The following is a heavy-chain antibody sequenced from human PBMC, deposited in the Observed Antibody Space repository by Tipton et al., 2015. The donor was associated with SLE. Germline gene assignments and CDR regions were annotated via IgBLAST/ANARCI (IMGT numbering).Heavy chain of an antibody. CDR1: GYSFTSYW. CDR3: ARELRSAGYSDC. CDR2: IYPSDSDT. Sequence: VQLVQSGAEVKKPGESLRISCKGSGYSFTSYWIGWVRQMPGKGLEWMGIIYPSDSDTRYSPSFQGQVTISVDKSIDTAYLQWSSLRASDTAIYYCARELRSAGYSDCWGQGTLVTVSS. V-gene: IGHV5-51*01. J-gene: IGHJ4*02. D-gene: IGHD3-9*01.